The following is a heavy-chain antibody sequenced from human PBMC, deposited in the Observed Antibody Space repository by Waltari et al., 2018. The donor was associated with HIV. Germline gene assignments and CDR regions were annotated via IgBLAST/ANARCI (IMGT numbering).Heavy chain of an antibody. CDR1: GFTGRRDN. V-gene: IGHV3-66*01. Sequence: EVQLVESGGALVRPGGSLSLYYAASGFTGRRDNTGWVRQTPGKGLEYVSVMYSGGTTHYADSVNGRFTISRDSSKSALYLQMNTLRAEDTALYYCARVDRAGTTSGWDVFDIWGQGTMVTVSS. CDR3: ARVDRAGTTSGWDVFDI. CDR2: MYSGGTT. J-gene: IGHJ3*02. D-gene: IGHD1-1*01.